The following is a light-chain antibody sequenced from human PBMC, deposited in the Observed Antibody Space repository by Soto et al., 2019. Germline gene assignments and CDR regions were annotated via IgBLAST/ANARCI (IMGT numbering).Light chain of an antibody. CDR2: GAS. J-gene: IGKJ1*01. CDR1: QSVSSNY. Sequence: EIVSTQFPGTLSLSPGERATLSCSASQSVSSNYLAWYQQRPGQPPNLLIFGASNRAPGIPDRFSGSGSGTDFTLTISRLEPEDFAVYYCQQYGSSIKTFGQGTKVDIK. V-gene: IGKV3-20*01. CDR3: QQYGSSIKT.